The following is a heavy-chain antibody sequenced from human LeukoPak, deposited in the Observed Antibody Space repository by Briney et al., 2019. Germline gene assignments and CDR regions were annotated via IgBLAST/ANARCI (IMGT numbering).Heavy chain of an antibody. J-gene: IGHJ5*02. CDR1: GGSISSRGYY. CDR2: IYYSGST. Sequence: PSETLSLTCTVSGGSISSRGYYWGWIRQPPGKGLEWIGNIYYSGSTYYNPSLKSRVTISVDTSKNQFSLKLSSVTAADTAVYYCVRTRAAAGTVWFDPWAREPWSPSPQ. D-gene: IGHD6-13*01. CDR3: VRTRAAAGTVWFDP. V-gene: IGHV4-39*07.